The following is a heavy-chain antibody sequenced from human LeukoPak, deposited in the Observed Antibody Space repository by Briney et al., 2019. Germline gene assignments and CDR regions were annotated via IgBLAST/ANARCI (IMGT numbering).Heavy chain of an antibody. CDR3: TTPRYNWNYDYWFDP. Sequence: GGSLRLSCAASGFTFSNAWMSWVRQAPGKGLEWVGHIKSKTDGGTTDYAAPVKGRFTISRDDSKNTLYLQMNSLKTEDTAVYYCTTPRYNWNYDYWFDPWGQGTLVTVSS. V-gene: IGHV3-15*01. CDR2: IKSKTDGGTT. CDR1: GFTFSNAW. J-gene: IGHJ5*02. D-gene: IGHD1-7*01.